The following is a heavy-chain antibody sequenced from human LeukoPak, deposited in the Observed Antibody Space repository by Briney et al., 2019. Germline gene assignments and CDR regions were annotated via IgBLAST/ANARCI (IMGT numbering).Heavy chain of an antibody. CDR1: GLHFSGTA. D-gene: IGHD6-19*01. V-gene: IGHV3-23*01. J-gene: IGHJ5*02. CDR3: AKDGAQYSSGPECDP. Sequence: GGSLRLSCAPSGLHFSGTAMSWVRHAPGKGLEWVSAISHDGVNAYYADSVKGRFTISRDNSKKTVSLEMSSLTAADTGVYYCAKDGAQYSSGPECDPRGQGALVTVSP. CDR2: ISHDGVNA.